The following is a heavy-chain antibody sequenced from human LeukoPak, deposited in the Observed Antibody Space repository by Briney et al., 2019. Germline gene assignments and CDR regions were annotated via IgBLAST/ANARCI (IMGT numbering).Heavy chain of an antibody. J-gene: IGHJ3*02. CDR2: IYSGGST. CDR1: GFTVSSNY. V-gene: IGHV3-53*01. Sequence: GGSLRLSCAASGFTVSSNYMSWVRQAPGKGLEWVSVIYSGGSTYYADSVKGRFTISRVNAKNSLFLQMNSLRAEDTAVYYCARDRGWIQHDIWGQGTMVTVSS. CDR3: ARDRGWIQHDI. D-gene: IGHD5-18*01.